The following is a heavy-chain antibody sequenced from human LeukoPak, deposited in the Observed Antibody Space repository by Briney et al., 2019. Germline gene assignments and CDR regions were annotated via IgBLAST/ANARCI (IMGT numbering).Heavy chain of an antibody. J-gene: IGHJ5*02. CDR1: GGSISSSSYY. D-gene: IGHD1-26*01. CDR2: IYYSGST. V-gene: IGHV4-39*01. Sequence: SETLSLTCTVSGGSISSSSYYWGWIRQPPGKGLEWIGSIYYSGSTYYNPSLKSRVTISVDTSKNQFSLKLSSVTAADTAVYYCATYGGSTGGVDPWGQGTLVTVSS. CDR3: ATYGGSTGGVDP.